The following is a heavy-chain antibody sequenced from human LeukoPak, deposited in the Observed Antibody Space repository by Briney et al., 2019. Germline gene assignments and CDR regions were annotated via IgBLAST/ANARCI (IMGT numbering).Heavy chain of an antibody. V-gene: IGHV3-9*01. D-gene: IGHD2-2*02. CDR1: GWTFHDYA. Sequence: PGRSLRLSCASSGWTFHDYAMHLVRQAPGPGLESVSGIGWNSGTIGYADSVKGRFTISRDNAKNSLHLQMNSLRAEDTALYYCAKAVDQLLYNYYYAMDVWGQGTTVTVSS. CDR3: AKAVDQLLYNYYYAMDV. J-gene: IGHJ6*02. CDR2: IGWNSGTI.